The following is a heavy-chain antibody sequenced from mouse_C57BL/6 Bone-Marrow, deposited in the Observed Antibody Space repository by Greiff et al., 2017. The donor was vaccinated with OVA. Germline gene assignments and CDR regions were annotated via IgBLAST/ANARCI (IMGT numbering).Heavy chain of an antibody. CDR2: IDPETGGT. V-gene: IGHV1-15*01. J-gene: IGHJ4*01. CDR3: TRGYSNYDAVDY. D-gene: IGHD2-5*01. Sequence: QVQLQQSGAELVRPGASVTLSCKASGYTFTDYEMHWVKQTPVHGLEWIGAIDPETGGTAYNQKFKGKAILTADKSSSTAYMELRSLTTEDAAVYYCTRGYSNYDAVDYWGQGTSVTVSA. CDR1: GYTFTDYE.